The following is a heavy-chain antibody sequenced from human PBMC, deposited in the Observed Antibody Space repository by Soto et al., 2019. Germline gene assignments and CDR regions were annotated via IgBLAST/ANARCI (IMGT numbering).Heavy chain of an antibody. CDR2: ISSDGSST. J-gene: IGHJ4*02. CDR3: TRVVVGGAGEFDY. V-gene: IGHV3-74*02. D-gene: IGHD3-10*01. CDR1: GFTVSSNY. Sequence: EVQLVESGGGLIQPGGSLRLSCAASGFTVSSNYMSWVRQAPGKGLEWVSRISSDGSSTSYADSVKGRFTISRDNAKNTMYLQMNSLRDDDTAVYYCTRVVVGGAGEFDYWGQGTLVTVSP.